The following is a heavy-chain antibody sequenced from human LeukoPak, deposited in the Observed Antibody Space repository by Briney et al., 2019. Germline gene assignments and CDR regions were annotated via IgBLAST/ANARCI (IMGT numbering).Heavy chain of an antibody. V-gene: IGHV1-69*13. J-gene: IGHJ4*02. CDR3: ARRKGFGEFYDY. CDR2: IIPIFGTP. Sequence: SVKVSCKASGGTLSSYAISWVRQAPGQGLEWMGGIIPIFGTPNYAQKFQGRVTITADEFMSTAYMELSSLRSEDTAVYYCARRKGFGEFYDYWGQGTLVTVSS. D-gene: IGHD3-10*01. CDR1: GGTLSSYA.